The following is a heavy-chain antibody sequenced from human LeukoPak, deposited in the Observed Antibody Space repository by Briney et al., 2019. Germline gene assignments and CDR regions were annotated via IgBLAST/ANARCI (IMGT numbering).Heavy chain of an antibody. J-gene: IGHJ4*02. CDR3: ARVSAPGTSGWYFGY. CDR2: ISTSSNRI. Sequence: GGSLRLSCAASGFTFSSYGMNWVRQAPGKGLEWVSYISTSSNRIDYADSVEGRFTMSRDNAKNLLSLQMNSLRDEDTAMYYCARVSAPGTSGWYFGYWGQGTLVTVSS. D-gene: IGHD6-19*01. CDR1: GFTFSSYG. V-gene: IGHV3-48*02.